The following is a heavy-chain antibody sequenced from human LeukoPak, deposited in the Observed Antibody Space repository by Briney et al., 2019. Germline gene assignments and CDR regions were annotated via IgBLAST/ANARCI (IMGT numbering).Heavy chain of an antibody. J-gene: IGHJ4*02. CDR2: INHSGST. Sequence: PSETLSLTCAVYGGSFSGYYWSWIRQPPGKGLEWIGEINHSGSTNFNPSLKSRVTISVDTSKNQFSLKLSSVTAADTAVYYCAGSYGSGSHGSDFDYWGQGTLVTVSS. D-gene: IGHD3-10*01. CDR1: GGSFSGYY. CDR3: AGSYGSGSHGSDFDY. V-gene: IGHV4-34*01.